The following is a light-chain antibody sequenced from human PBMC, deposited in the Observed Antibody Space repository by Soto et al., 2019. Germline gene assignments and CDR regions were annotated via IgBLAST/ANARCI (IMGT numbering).Light chain of an antibody. CDR3: QQRARWVT. Sequence: EIVLTQSPATLSLSPGERATLSCRASQSVTTYLNWYQHKPGQAPRLLIYDASYRATGVPARFSGSGSATDFTLTISRLEPEDSAVYYCQQRARWVTFGGGTTVDIK. CDR1: QSVTTY. V-gene: IGKV3-11*01. CDR2: DAS. J-gene: IGKJ4*01.